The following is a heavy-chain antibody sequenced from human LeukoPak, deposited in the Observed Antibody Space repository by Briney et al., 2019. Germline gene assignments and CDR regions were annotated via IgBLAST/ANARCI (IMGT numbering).Heavy chain of an antibody. CDR3: AREGVPAANSAEYFQH. D-gene: IGHD2-2*01. V-gene: IGHV1-46*01. Sequence: GASVKVSCKASGYTFTSYYMHWVRQAPGQGLEWMGIINPSGGSTSYAQKFQGRVTMTRDTSTSTAYMELSSLRSEDTAVYYCAREGVPAANSAEYFQHWGQGTLVTVSS. CDR1: GYTFTSYY. CDR2: INPSGGST. J-gene: IGHJ1*01.